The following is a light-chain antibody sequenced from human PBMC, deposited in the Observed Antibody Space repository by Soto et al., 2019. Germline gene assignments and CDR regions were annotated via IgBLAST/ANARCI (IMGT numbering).Light chain of an antibody. CDR3: QQYGSSPFA. CDR1: QGVSSSS. V-gene: IGKV3-20*01. J-gene: IGKJ3*01. Sequence: EIVLTQSPGTLSLSPGERATLSCRASQGVSSSSLAWYLQKPGQAPRLLIYGASSRATGIPDRFSGSGSGKDFTLPISRLEPEDFAVYFCQQYGSSPFAFGPGTKVDFK. CDR2: GAS.